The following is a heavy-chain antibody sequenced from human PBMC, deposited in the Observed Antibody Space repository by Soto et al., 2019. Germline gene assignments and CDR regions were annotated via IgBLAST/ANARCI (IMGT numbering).Heavy chain of an antibody. CDR2: ISGSGGSP. V-gene: IGHV3-23*01. CDR1: GFTFSNYA. J-gene: IGHJ4*02. CDR3: AKEGTSGLYYFDY. Sequence: EVQLLESGGGLVQPGGSLRLSCAASGFTFSNYAMNWVRQAPGKGLEGGSTISGSGGSPYYADSVKGRFTISRDNSKNTLYLQMTSLRAGDSAIYYCAKEGTSGLYYFDYWGQGTLVTVSS. D-gene: IGHD6-19*01.